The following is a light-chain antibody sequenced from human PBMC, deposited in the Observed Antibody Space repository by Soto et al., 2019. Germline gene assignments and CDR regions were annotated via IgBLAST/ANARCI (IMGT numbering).Light chain of an antibody. J-gene: IGKJ1*01. V-gene: IGKV3-15*01. Sequence: EIVLTQSPGTLSLSPGERATLSCRASQNISSNLAWYQQKPGQAPRLLIYGASTRATGIPARFSGTGSGTEFTLTITSLQSEDFAVYCCQECNNWPPGTFGQGTKVDIK. CDR2: GAS. CDR1: QNISSN. CDR3: QECNNWPPGT.